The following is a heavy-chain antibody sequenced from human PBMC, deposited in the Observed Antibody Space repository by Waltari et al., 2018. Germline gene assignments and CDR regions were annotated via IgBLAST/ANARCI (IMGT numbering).Heavy chain of an antibody. CDR1: GGSFSGYY. Sequence: QVQLQQWGAGLLKPSETLSLTCAVYGGSFSGYYWSWIRQPPGKGLEWIGEINHRGRTNYNPALKSRGTISVDTSKNQFALKLSSLTAAETAVYYCARGLPDMITFGGVIAHTKNDYWGQGTLVTVSS. D-gene: IGHD3-16*02. CDR2: INHRGRT. V-gene: IGHV4-34*01. CDR3: ARGLPDMITFGGVIAHTKNDY. J-gene: IGHJ4*02.